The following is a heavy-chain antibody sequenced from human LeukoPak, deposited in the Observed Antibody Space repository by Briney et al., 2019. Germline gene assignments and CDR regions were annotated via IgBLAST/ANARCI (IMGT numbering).Heavy chain of an antibody. J-gene: IGHJ6*03. CDR2: ISSSSSTI. CDR3: ARGEGGSYSDYYYYMDV. D-gene: IGHD1-26*01. Sequence: GGSLRLSCAASGFTFSSYSMNWVRQAPGKGLEWVSYISSSSSTIYYADSVKGRFTISRDNAKNSLYLQMNSLRAEDTAVYYCARGEGGSYSDYYYYMDVWGKGTTVTVPS. CDR1: GFTFSSYS. V-gene: IGHV3-48*01.